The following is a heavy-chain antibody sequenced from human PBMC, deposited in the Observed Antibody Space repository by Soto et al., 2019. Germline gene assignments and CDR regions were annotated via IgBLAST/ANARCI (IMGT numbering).Heavy chain of an antibody. J-gene: IGHJ4*02. D-gene: IGHD3-22*01. CDR3: PRDSGYYDCDDY. CDR2: INAGNGNT. V-gene: IGHV1-3*05. Sequence: QVQLVQSGAEEKKPGASVKVSCKASGYTFTSYAMHWVRQAPGQRLEWMGWINAGNGNTKYSPKFQGRVTITRDTYASTAYMELSSLRSEDTAVYYCPRDSGYYDCDDYWGQGTLVTVSS. CDR1: GYTFTSYA.